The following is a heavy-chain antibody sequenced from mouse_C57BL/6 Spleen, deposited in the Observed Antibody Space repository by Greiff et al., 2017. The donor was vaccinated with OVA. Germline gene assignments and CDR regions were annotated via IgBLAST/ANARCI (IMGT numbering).Heavy chain of an antibody. V-gene: IGHV5-12*01. CDR1: GFTFSDYY. D-gene: IGHD1-1*01. CDR2: ISNGGGST. CDR3: ARHYYGSSYGYFDV. J-gene: IGHJ1*03. Sequence: EVKLQESGGGLVQPGGSLKLSCAASGFTFSDYYMYWVRQTPEKRLEWVAYISNGGGSTYYPDTVQGRFTISRDNAKNTLYLQMSRLKSEDTAMYYGARHYYGSSYGYFDVWGTGTTVTVSS.